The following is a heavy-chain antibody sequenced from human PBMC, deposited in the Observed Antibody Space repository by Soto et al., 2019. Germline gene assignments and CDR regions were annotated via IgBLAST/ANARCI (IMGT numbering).Heavy chain of an antibody. V-gene: IGHV3-30-3*01. CDR1: GFTFSSYA. J-gene: IGHJ6*02. CDR3: ARDVPNTAMVKKLHYYYYGIDV. D-gene: IGHD5-18*01. Sequence: QVQLVESGGGVVQPGRSLRLSCAASGFTFSSYAMHWVRQAPGKGLEWVAVISYDGSNKYYADSVKGRFTISRDNSKNTLYLQMNSLRAEDTAVYYCARDVPNTAMVKKLHYYYYGIDVWGQGTTVTVSS. CDR2: ISYDGSNK.